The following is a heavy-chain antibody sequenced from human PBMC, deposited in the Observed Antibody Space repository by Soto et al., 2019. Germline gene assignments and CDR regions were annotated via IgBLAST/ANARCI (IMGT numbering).Heavy chain of an antibody. Sequence: FLSLSRAASGLRFSDLCMRWVSPATGRGLELVSYISSSGDIIYYADSVKGLFTISRENAKNSLYLQMNSLRAEDTAVYYFETDLGYYDSSGYFDYWGQGSLVAVSS. CDR1: GLRFSDLC. CDR2: ISSSGDII. D-gene: IGHD3-22*01. J-gene: IGHJ4*02. V-gene: IGHV3-11*01. CDR3: ETDLGYYDSSGYFDY.